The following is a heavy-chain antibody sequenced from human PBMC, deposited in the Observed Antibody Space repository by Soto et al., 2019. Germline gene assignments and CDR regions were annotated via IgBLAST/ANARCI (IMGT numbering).Heavy chain of an antibody. V-gene: IGHV1-2*02. CDR1: GYTFTGYY. CDR2: INPKSGAT. CDR3: ARDGLYDVDIPGWLHP. J-gene: IGHJ5*02. Sequence: QAQLVQSGAEVKKPGASVKVSCEAFGYTFTGYYMHWVRQAPGHGLEWMGWINPKSGATKYAQKLQGRVIMTRDTSMYTVYMEVMRLRSDDSSIYYCARDGLYDVDIPGWLHPWGQVTPVTVAS. D-gene: IGHD2-21*01.